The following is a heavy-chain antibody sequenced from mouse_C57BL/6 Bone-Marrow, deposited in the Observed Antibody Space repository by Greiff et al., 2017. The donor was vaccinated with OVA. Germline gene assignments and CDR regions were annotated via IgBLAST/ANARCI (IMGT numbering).Heavy chain of an antibody. CDR3: ARGGLYYSNYYAMDY. Sequence: VQLKQSGPELVKPGASVKISCKASGYTFTDYYMNWVKQSHGKSLEWIGDINPNNGGTSYNQKFKGKATLTVDKSSSTAYMELRSLTSEDSAVYFCARGGLYYSNYYAMDYWGQGTSVTVSS. V-gene: IGHV1-26*01. J-gene: IGHJ4*01. D-gene: IGHD2-5*01. CDR2: INPNNGGT. CDR1: GYTFTDYY.